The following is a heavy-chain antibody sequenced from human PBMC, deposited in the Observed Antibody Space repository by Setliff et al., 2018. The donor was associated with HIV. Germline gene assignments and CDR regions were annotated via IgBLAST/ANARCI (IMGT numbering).Heavy chain of an antibody. CDR1: GGSITTSTFY. V-gene: IGHV4-39*01. CDR2: IYYSGST. CDR3: ARHGDSSSSPYHYYYYMDV. J-gene: IGHJ6*03. Sequence: PSETLSLTCTVSGGSITTSTFYWGWIRQPPGKGLEWIGSIYYSGSTYYNPSLKSRRTLTQHTSKNHFSLCLSSVTAADTAVYYCARHGDSSSSPYHYYYYMDVWGKGTTVTAP. D-gene: IGHD6-6*01.